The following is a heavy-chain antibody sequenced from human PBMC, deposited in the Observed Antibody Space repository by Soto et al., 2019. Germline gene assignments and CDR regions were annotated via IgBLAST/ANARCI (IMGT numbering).Heavy chain of an antibody. CDR1: GFTFSSYW. D-gene: IGHD6-13*01. CDR2: IKQDGSEK. Sequence: GGSLRLSCAASGFTFSSYWMSWVRQAPGKGLEWVANIKQDGSEKYYVDSVKGRFTISRDNAKNSLYLQMNSLRAEDTAVYYCARNKSSSWSLLDYYYGMDVWGQGTTVTVSS. J-gene: IGHJ6*02. V-gene: IGHV3-7*01. CDR3: ARNKSSSWSLLDYYYGMDV.